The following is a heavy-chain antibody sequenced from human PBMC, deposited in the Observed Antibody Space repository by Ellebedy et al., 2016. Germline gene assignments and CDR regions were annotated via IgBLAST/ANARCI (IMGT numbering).Heavy chain of an antibody. Sequence: GESLKISCAASGFTFSSYWMSWVRQAPGKGLEWVANIKQDGSEKYYVDSVKGRFTISRDNAKNSLYLQMNSLRAEDTAVYYCARDLGWLASQEYWGQGTLVTVSS. CDR2: IKQDGSEK. CDR3: ARDLGWLASQEY. CDR1: GFTFSSYW. J-gene: IGHJ4*02. D-gene: IGHD6-19*01. V-gene: IGHV3-7*01.